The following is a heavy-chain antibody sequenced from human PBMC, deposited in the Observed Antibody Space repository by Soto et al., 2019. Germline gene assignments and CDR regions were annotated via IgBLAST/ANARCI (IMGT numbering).Heavy chain of an antibody. CDR2: ISAYNGNT. D-gene: IGHD3-22*01. CDR1: GYTFTSYG. Sequence: GASVKVSCKASGYTFTSYGISWVRQAPGQGLEWMGWISAYNGNTNYAQKLQGRVTMTTDTSTSTAYMELRSLRSDDTAVYYCARVVYYDSSGSPRGYWGQGTLVTVSS. J-gene: IGHJ4*02. CDR3: ARVVYYDSSGSPRGY. V-gene: IGHV1-18*01.